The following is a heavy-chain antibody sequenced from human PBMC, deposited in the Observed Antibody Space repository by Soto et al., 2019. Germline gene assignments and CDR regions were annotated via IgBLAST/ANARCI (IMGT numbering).Heavy chain of an antibody. V-gene: IGHV1-18*04. CDR1: GYTFTSYG. J-gene: IGHJ5*02. D-gene: IGHD2-2*01. CDR2: ISDYNGNT. CDR3: ARDPKYATGGPRVWFDP. Sequence: GASVKVSCKASGYTFTSYGISWVRQAPGQGLEGMGWISDYNGNTNYAQKLQGRVNITTDTSTSTAYMELRSLRSDDSAVYYCARDPKYATGGPRVWFDPWGQGTLVTVSS.